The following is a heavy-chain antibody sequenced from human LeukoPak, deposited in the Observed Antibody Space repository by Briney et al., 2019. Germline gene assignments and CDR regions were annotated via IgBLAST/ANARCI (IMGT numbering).Heavy chain of an antibody. Sequence: PGGSLRLSCAASGFTFSSYAMSWVRQAPGKGLEWVSAISGSGGSTYYADSVKGRFTISRDNSKSTLHLQMNSLRAEDTAVYYCAKDPVAVAGTDYWGQGTLVTVSS. CDR2: ISGSGGST. J-gene: IGHJ4*02. CDR3: AKDPVAVAGTDY. D-gene: IGHD6-19*01. V-gene: IGHV3-23*01. CDR1: GFTFSSYA.